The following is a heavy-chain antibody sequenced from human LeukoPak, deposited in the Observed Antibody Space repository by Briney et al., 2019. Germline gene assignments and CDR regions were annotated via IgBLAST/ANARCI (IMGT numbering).Heavy chain of an antibody. J-gene: IGHJ4*02. CDR1: GYTFTSYG. CDR3: ARDYMTFVVVPAAGGSDY. D-gene: IGHD2-2*01. V-gene: IGHV1-18*04. CDR2: ISAYNGNT. Sequence: ASVKVSCKASGYTFTSYGISWVRQAPGQGLEWMGWISAYNGNTNYAQKLQGRVTMTTDTSTSTAYMELRSLRSDDTAVYYCARDYMTFVVVPAAGGSDYWGQGTLVTVPS.